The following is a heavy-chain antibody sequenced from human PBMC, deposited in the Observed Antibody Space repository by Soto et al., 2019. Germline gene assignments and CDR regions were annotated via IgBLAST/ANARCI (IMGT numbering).Heavy chain of an antibody. J-gene: IGHJ5*02. CDR1: GGSISSYY. CDR2: IYYSGST. Sequence: PSETLSLTCTVSGGSISSYYWSWIRQPPGKGLEWIGYIYYSGSTNYNPSLKSRVTISVDTSKNQFSLKLSSVTAADTAVYYCAINLPVAGTASSGWFDPWGQGTLANVS. D-gene: IGHD6-19*01. V-gene: IGHV4-59*01. CDR3: AINLPVAGTASSGWFDP.